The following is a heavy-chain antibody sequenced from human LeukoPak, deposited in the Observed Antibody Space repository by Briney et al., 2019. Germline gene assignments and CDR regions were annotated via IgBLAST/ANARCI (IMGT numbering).Heavy chain of an antibody. V-gene: IGHV5-51*01. CDR3: GRPSVAGPPPFDN. D-gene: IGHD6-19*01. CDR2: ICPGDSDT. Sequence: SGESLKISCKGSGYSFTSYWIGWVRQMPGKGLEWMGIICPGDSDTKYSPSFQGQVTISADKSITTAYLQWSSLKASDTAMYYCGRPSVAGPPPFDNWGQGTLVTVSS. CDR1: GYSFTSYW. J-gene: IGHJ4*02.